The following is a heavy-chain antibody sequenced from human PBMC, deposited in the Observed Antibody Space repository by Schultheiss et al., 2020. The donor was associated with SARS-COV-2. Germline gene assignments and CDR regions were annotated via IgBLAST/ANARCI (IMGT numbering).Heavy chain of an antibody. J-gene: IGHJ6*02. V-gene: IGHV3-30*03. CDR1: GFTFSSYS. CDR3: ARDRLAAAGTYFYGMDV. Sequence: GGSLRLSCAASGFTFSSYSMNWVRQAPGKGLEWVAVISYDGSNKYYADSVKGRFTISRDNAKNSLYLQMNSLRDEDTAVYYCARDRLAAAGTYFYGMDVWGQGTTVTVSS. D-gene: IGHD6-13*01. CDR2: ISYDGSNK.